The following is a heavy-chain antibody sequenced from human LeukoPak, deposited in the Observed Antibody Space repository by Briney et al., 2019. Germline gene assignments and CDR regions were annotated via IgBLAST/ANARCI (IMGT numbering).Heavy chain of an antibody. D-gene: IGHD6-19*01. J-gene: IGHJ4*02. Sequence: GRSLGLSCAVSGFTFSNYAMHWVRQAPGKGLEWIAVISYDGVNQYYADSVKGRFTISRDNSRNTLYLQMNSLRAEDTAIYYCARVHSSGWYYFDYWGQGTLVTVSS. V-gene: IGHV3-30-3*01. CDR1: GFTFSNYA. CDR2: ISYDGVNQ. CDR3: ARVHSSGWYYFDY.